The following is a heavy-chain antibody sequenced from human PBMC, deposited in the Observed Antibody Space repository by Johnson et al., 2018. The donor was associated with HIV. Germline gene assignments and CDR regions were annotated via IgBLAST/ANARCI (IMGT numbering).Heavy chain of an antibody. CDR2: IYSGGNT. CDR3: ARDIIAVAGYDAFDI. V-gene: IGHV3-66*02. J-gene: IGHJ3*02. Sequence: VHLVESGGGVVQPGGSLRLSCAASGFTVSSNYMSWVRQAPGKGLEWVSVIYSGGNTYYSDSVKGRFTISRDNSKNTLYLQMNSLRAEDTAVYYCARDIIAVAGYDAFDIWGQGTMVTVSS. D-gene: IGHD6-19*01. CDR1: GFTVSSNY.